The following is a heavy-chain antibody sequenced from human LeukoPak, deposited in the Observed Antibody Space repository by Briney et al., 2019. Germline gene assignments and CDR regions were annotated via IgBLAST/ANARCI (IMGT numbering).Heavy chain of an antibody. D-gene: IGHD2-2*01. CDR3: ARGIVVVQYYYYMDV. V-gene: IGHV3-11*04. CDR2: ISGSGGST. CDR1: GFTFSDYY. Sequence: KPGGSLRLSCAASGFTFSDYYMSWVRQAPGKGLEWVSAISGSGGSTYYADSVKGRFTISRDNAKNSLYLQMNSLRADDTAVYYCARGIVVVQYYYYMDVWGKGTTVTVSS. J-gene: IGHJ6*03.